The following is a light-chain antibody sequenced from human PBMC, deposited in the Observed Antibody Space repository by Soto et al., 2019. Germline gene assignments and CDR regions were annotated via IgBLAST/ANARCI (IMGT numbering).Light chain of an antibody. CDR3: QHCGGSPT. CDR2: GAS. J-gene: IGKJ1*01. V-gene: IGKV3-20*01. Sequence: EIVLTQSPGILSLSPGERASLSCRASQKISSTVLAWYQQKPGQAPRLLLYGASSRTTGIPDRFSGSGSGTDFTLTISGLAPEDFAMYYCQHCGGSPTVGQGTNVEIK. CDR1: QKISSTV.